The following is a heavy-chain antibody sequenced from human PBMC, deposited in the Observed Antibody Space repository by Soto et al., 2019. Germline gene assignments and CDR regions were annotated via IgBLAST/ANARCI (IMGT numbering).Heavy chain of an antibody. J-gene: IGHJ4*02. CDR2: IYYSGST. V-gene: IGHV4-61*01. Sequence: SETLSLTCTVSGGSVSSGSYYWSWIRQPPGKGLEWIGYIYYSGSTNYNPSLKSRVTISVDTSKNQFSLKLSSVTAADTAVYYCARGASEAANFDYWGQGTLVTVSS. CDR3: ARGASEAANFDY. CDR1: GGSVSSGSYY.